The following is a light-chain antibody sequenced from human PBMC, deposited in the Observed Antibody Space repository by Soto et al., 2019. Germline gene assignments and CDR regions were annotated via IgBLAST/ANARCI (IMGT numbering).Light chain of an antibody. CDR3: KKYGVSPRT. J-gene: IGKJ1*01. CDR2: GAS. CDR1: QSVSSSY. Sequence: EIVLTQSPDTLSLSPGERATLSCRASQSVSSSYLAWYQQRPGQAPRLLIYGASSRATGIPDRFSGSGSGTDFLLTISRLEPEDFAVYYCKKYGVSPRTFGQGTRVKIK. V-gene: IGKV3-20*01.